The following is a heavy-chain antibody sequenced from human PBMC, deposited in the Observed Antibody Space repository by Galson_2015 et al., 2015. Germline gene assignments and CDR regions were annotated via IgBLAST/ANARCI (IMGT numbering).Heavy chain of an antibody. CDR2: MSYDGSDE. CDR3: ARGHGAYDRVFDY. J-gene: IGHJ4*02. V-gene: IGHV3-30-3*01. D-gene: IGHD4-17*01. CDR1: GFTFSRSV. Sequence: SLRLSCAASGFTFSRSVMHWVRQAPGKGLEWAAIMSYDGSDEFYADSVKGRFTISRDNPRNTLYLRMNSLRAEDTAVYYCARGHGAYDRVFDYWGQGTLVTVSS.